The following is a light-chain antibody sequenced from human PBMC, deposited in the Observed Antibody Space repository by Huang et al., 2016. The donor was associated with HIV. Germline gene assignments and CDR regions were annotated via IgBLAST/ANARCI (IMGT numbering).Light chain of an antibody. J-gene: IGKJ3*01. CDR2: AAS. CDR1: QGISNS. Sequence: DIQMTQSPSSLSASVGDRVTITCRASQGISNSLAWYQQKPGRAPKLLRYAASNLETGVPSRFSGSGSGADYSLTIDSLQPEDSATYYCQQYYSTLFTFGPGTKVDVK. CDR3: QQYYSTLFT. V-gene: IGKV1-NL1*01.